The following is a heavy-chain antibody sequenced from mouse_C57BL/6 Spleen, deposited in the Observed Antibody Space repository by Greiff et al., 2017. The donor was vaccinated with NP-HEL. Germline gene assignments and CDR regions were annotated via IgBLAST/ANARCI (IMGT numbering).Heavy chain of an antibody. CDR2: ISSGSSTI. J-gene: IGHJ2*01. CDR3: ARRYGEACDY. CDR1: GFTFSDYG. Sequence: EVKVEESGGGLVKPGGSLKLSCAASGFTFSDYGMHWVRQAPEKGLEWVAYISSGSSTIYYADTVKGRFTISRDNAKNTLFLQMTSLRSEDTAMYYCARRYGEACDYWGQGTTLTVSS. V-gene: IGHV5-17*01. D-gene: IGHD1-1*01.